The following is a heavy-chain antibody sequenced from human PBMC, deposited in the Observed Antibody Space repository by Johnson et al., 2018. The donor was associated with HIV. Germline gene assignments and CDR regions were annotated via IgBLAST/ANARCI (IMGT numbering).Heavy chain of an antibody. Sequence: MLLVESGGGVVQPGRSLRLSCAASGFTFSNYWMNWVRQAPGKGLEWVANIKEDGSDKYYVDSVKGRFTISRDNVQNSLSLQMNSLRPEDTAVYYCAGLAVRGSAGAFDIWGQGTLVTVSS. D-gene: IGHD3-10*01. CDR2: IKEDGSDK. V-gene: IGHV3-7*01. CDR3: AGLAVRGSAGAFDI. J-gene: IGHJ3*02. CDR1: GFTFSNYW.